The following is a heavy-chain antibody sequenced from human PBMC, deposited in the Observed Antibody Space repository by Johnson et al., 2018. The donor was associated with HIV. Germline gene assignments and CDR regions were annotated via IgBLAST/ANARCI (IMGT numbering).Heavy chain of an antibody. CDR2: ISYDGSNK. CDR3: ARDSTPWGGDYVGYAFDI. D-gene: IGHD4-17*01. CDR1: GFTFSNYA. Sequence: QVQLVESGGGLVQPGWSLRLSCAASGFTFSNYALHWVRQAPGKGLEWVAVISYDGSNKYYADSVKGRFTISRDNSKNTLYLQMNSLRTEDTAVYYCARDSTPWGGDYVGYAFDIWGQGTMVAVSS. J-gene: IGHJ3*02. V-gene: IGHV3-30*04.